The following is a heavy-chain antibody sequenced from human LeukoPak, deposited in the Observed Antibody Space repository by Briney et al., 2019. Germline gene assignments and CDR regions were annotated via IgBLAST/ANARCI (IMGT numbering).Heavy chain of an antibody. CDR2: LRNDGISK. D-gene: IGHD3-3*01. V-gene: IGHV3-30*02. CDR1: GVTFSNFG. Sequence: GGSLRLSCAASGVTFSNFGLHWVRQAPGKGLEWVAFLRNDGISKNYADSVKGRFTISRDNSKNTLYLQMNSLRAEDTAVYYCAKDERFLEWLPPLYWGQGTLVTVSS. CDR3: AKDERFLEWLPPLY. J-gene: IGHJ4*02.